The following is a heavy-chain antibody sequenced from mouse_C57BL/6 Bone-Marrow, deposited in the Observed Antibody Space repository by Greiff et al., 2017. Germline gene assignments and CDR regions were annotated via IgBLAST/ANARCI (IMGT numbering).Heavy chain of an antibody. Sequence: VQLKESGPGLVKPSQSLSLTCSVTGYSITSGYYWNWIRQFPGNKLEWMGYISYDGSNNYNPSLKNRIPITRDTSKNQFFLKLNSVTTEDTATYYCARTNLLLLVAWGAMDYWGQGTSVTVSS. CDR2: ISYDGSN. CDR3: ARTNLLLLVAWGAMDY. J-gene: IGHJ4*01. V-gene: IGHV3-6*01. CDR1: GYSITSGYY. D-gene: IGHD1-1*01.